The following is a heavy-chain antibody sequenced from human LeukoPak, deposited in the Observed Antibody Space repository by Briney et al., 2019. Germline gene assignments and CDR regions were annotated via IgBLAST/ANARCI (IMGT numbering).Heavy chain of an antibody. CDR1: GYSISSGYY. V-gene: IGHV4-38-2*02. D-gene: IGHD3-10*01. J-gene: IGHJ4*02. CDR2: IYHSGST. CDR3: ARQVAYYYGSGGLWYFDY. Sequence: PSETLSLTCTVSGYSISSGYYWGWIRQPPGKGLEWIGNIYHSGSTYYNPSFKSRVTISVDTSKNQFSLKLSSVTAADTAVYYCARQVAYYYGSGGLWYFDYWGQGTLVTVSS.